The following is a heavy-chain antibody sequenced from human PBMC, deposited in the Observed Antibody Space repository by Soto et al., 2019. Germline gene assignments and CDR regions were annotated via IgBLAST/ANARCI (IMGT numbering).Heavy chain of an antibody. CDR1: GFTFRSYT. V-gene: IGHV3-48*01. D-gene: IGHD4-17*01. CDR3: ARDSRGDYDY. CDR2: ISATGSAV. J-gene: IGHJ4*02. Sequence: GASLRLSCAASGFTFRSYTMNWVRQAPGKGLEWVSYISATGSAVYYADSVKGRFTISRDNAKDSLFLQMNSLRAEDTAIYYCARDSRGDYDYWGQGTLVTVSS.